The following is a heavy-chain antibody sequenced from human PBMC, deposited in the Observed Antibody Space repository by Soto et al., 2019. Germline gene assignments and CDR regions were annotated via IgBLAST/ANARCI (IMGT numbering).Heavy chain of an antibody. CDR1: GFTFSSYA. V-gene: IGHV3-23*01. CDR2: ISGSGGST. J-gene: IGHJ6*03. Sequence: GGSLRLSCAASGFTFSSYALSWVRQAPGKGLEWVSAISGSGGSTYYADSVKGRFTISRDNSKNTLYLQMNSLRAEDTAVYYCAKDLRVRGVLEYYYYYMDVWGKGTTVTVSS. CDR3: AKDLRVRGVLEYYYYYMDV. D-gene: IGHD3-10*01.